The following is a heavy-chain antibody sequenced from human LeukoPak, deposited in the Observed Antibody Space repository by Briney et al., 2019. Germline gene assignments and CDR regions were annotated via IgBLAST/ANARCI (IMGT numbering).Heavy chain of an antibody. CDR1: GGSISSGGYY. CDR2: IYYSGST. J-gene: IGHJ4*02. CDR3: ARDDPSLYSGSGSLDY. D-gene: IGHD3-10*01. V-gene: IGHV4-31*03. Sequence: PSQTLSLTCTVSGGSISSGGYYWSWIRQHPGKGLEWIGYIYYSGSTNYNPSLKSRVTISLDTSKNQFSLKLSSVTAADTAVYYCARDDPSLYSGSGSLDYWGQGALVTVSS.